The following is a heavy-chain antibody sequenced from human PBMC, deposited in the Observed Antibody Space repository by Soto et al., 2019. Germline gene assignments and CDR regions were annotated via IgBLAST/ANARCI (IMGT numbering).Heavy chain of an antibody. J-gene: IGHJ3*02. Sequence: PGGSLRLSCAASGFTFSSYSMNWVRQAPGKGLEWVSYISSSSSTIYYADSVKGRFTISRDNAKNSLYLQMNSLRAEDTAVYYCARDELRSDYDSSGDAFDIWGQGTMVTVSS. D-gene: IGHD3-22*01. CDR1: GFTFSSYS. V-gene: IGHV3-48*01. CDR2: ISSSSSTI. CDR3: ARDELRSDYDSSGDAFDI.